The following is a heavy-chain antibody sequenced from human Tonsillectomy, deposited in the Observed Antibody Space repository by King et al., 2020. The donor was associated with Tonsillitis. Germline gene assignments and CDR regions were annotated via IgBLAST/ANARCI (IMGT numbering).Heavy chain of an antibody. CDR1: GLSLSTSEEG. V-gene: IGHV2-5*02. J-gene: IGHJ4*02. D-gene: IGHD3-22*01. CDR2: IYWDDDN. Sequence: TLKESGPTLVKPTQTLTLTCTFSGLSLSTSEEGVGWNRQPPGKALEWLGVIYWDDDNRYSPSLKSRLTITKDTSKNQVVLTMTNMDPVDTGTYYCAHRLAYHDRNYFDYWGQGTLVTVSS. CDR3: AHRLAYHDRNYFDY.